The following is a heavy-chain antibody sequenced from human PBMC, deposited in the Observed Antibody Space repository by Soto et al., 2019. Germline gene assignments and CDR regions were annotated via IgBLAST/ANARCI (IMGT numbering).Heavy chain of an antibody. CDR1: GLTLGTYV. CDR3: ATDRKGSYCSGGTFYSFDY. D-gene: IGHD2-15*01. J-gene: IGHJ4*02. V-gene: IGHV3-23*01. Sequence: EVQLLESGRGLVQPGGSLRLSCPASGLTLGTYVMTWVRQAPGKGPEWVSAVSGSGGSTNHADPVKGRFTISRDNTKNALYLQMNSLRVEGTAVYYCATDRKGSYCSGGTFYSFDYWGQGTLVTSPS. CDR2: VSGSGGST.